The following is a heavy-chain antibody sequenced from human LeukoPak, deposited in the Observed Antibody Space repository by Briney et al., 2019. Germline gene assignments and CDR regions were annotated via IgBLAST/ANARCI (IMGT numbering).Heavy chain of an antibody. V-gene: IGHV3-7*01. CDR2: IKQDGSEK. CDR3: ARQGAAAGTWFDY. CDR1: GFTFSSYW. D-gene: IGHD6-13*01. J-gene: IGHJ4*02. Sequence: GGSLRLSCAASGFTFSSYWMSWVRQAPGKGLEWVANIKQDGSEKYYVDSVKGRFTISRDNAKNSLYLQMNSLRAEDTAVYYCARQGAAAGTWFDYWGQGTLVTVSS.